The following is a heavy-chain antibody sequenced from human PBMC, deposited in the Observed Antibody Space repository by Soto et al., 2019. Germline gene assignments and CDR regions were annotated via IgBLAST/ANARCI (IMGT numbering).Heavy chain of an antibody. CDR1: GFTFSSYA. Sequence: GGSLRLSCAASGFTFSSYAMSWVRQAPGKGLEWVSAISGSGGSTYYADSVKGRFTISRDNSKNTLYLQMNSLRAEDTAVYYCAKDQGRYCSGGSCYPASSFDIWGQGTMVTVSS. CDR3: AKDQGRYCSGGSCYPASSFDI. J-gene: IGHJ3*02. D-gene: IGHD2-15*01. CDR2: ISGSGGST. V-gene: IGHV3-23*01.